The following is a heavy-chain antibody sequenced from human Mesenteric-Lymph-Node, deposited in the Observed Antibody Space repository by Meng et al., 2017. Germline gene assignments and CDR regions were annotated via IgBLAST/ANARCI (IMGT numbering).Heavy chain of an antibody. V-gene: IGHV3-7*01. CDR3: TRLEYGGYDRTFDH. Sequence: GESLKISCAASGFTFSSYAMSWVRQAPGKGLEWVANIRQDGSVKYYVDSVKGRFTVSRDNAKNSLYLQLSSLRAEDTAVYYCTRLEYGGYDRTFDHWGQGSLVTVSS. CDR2: IRQDGSVK. CDR1: GFTFSSYA. J-gene: IGHJ4*02. D-gene: IGHD5-12*01.